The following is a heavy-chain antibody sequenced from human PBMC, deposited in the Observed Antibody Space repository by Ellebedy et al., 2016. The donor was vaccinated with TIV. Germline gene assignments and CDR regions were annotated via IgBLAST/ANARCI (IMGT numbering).Heavy chain of an antibody. CDR1: GYTFTTYW. J-gene: IGHJ4*02. CDR2: IYPDDSDT. Sequence: GESLKISXKGSGYTFTTYWIGWVRQKPGKGLEWLGIIYPDDSDTRYSPSFQGQHTISADMSVNTAYLQWSSLKASDTAMYFCARHFDAAMATYDYWGQGTLVTVPS. CDR3: ARHFDAAMATYDY. D-gene: IGHD5-18*01. V-gene: IGHV5-51*01.